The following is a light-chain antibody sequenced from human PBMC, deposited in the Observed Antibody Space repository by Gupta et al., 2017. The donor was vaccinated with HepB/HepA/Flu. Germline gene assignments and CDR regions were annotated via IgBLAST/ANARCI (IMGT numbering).Light chain of an antibody. CDR2: LGS. CDR3: MQALQTPLT. J-gene: IGKJ4*01. CDR1: QSLLHSNGYNY. V-gene: IGKV2-28*01. Sequence: DIVMTQSPLSLPVPPGEQASISCRSSQSLLHSNGYNYLDWYLQKPGQSPQLLIYLGSNRASGVPDRFSGSGSGTDFTLKISRVEAEDVGVYYCMQALQTPLTVGGGTKVEIK.